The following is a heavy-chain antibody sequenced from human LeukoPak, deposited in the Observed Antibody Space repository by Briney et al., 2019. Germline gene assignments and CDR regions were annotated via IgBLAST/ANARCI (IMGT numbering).Heavy chain of an antibody. Sequence: GGSLRLSCAASAFTFSNYGMHRVRQAPGKGLEWVAFIQFDGSNKLYGDSVKGRFIISRDNSKNTLYLQMNSLRPEDTAVYYCAKDVVGQQWPENYWGQGTLVTVSS. CDR3: AKDVVGQQWPENY. V-gene: IGHV3-30*02. CDR2: IQFDGSNK. D-gene: IGHD6-19*01. CDR1: AFTFSNYG. J-gene: IGHJ4*02.